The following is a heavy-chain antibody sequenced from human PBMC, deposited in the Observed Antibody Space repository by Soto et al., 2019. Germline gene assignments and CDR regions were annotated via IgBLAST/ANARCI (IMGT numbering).Heavy chain of an antibody. CDR2: IYYSGST. CDR1: GGSVSSGSYY. J-gene: IGHJ4*02. CDR3: AIAGYRAGIFDY. V-gene: IGHV4-61*01. Sequence: QVQLRESGPGLVKPSETLSLTCTVSGGSVSSGSYYWSWIRQPPGKGLEWIGYIYYSGSTNYNPSLKSRVTISVDTSKNQFSLKLSSVTAADTAVYYCAIAGYRAGIFDYWGQGTLVTVSS. D-gene: IGHD3-9*01.